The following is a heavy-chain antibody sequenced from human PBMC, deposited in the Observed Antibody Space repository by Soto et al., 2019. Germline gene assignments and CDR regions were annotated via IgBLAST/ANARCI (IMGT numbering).Heavy chain of an antibody. D-gene: IGHD5-12*01. CDR3: ASPSSYSGYDGEYYYYYYGLDV. J-gene: IGHJ6*04. CDR2: TYYSGST. V-gene: IGHV4-39*01. Sequence: LSLTCPVSGGSLSSSSYYWGWSRQPPGKGLEWIGRTYYSGSTYYNPSLKSRVTLSVDTSKNQISLKLSSLTAADAAAYYCASPSSYSGYDGEYYYYYYGLDVRGEETTVTVAP. CDR1: GGSLSSSSYY.